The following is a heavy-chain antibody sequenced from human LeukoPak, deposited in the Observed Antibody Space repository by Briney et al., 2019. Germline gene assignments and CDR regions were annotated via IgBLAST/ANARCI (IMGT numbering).Heavy chain of an antibody. CDR2: IRYDASNK. J-gene: IGHJ2*01. V-gene: IGHV3-30*02. CDR1: GFTFSDYG. CDR3: AKDFSRSSLGSWYFDL. D-gene: IGHD6-13*01. Sequence: GGSLRLSCAASGFTFSDYGMHWVRQAPGKGLEWVALIRYDASNKYYGDSVKGRFTVSRDNVKNTLYLQMNSLRTEDTAVYYCAKDFSRSSLGSWYFDLWGRGALVTVYS.